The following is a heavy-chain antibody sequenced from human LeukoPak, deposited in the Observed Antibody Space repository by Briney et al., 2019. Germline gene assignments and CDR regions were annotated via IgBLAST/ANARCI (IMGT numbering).Heavy chain of an antibody. CDR3: ARGQKYYGMDV. J-gene: IGHJ6*02. CDR1: GFTVSSNY. CDR2: INSDGINR. Sequence: GGSLRLSCAASGFTVSSNYMSWVRQAPGKGLVWVSRINSDGINRTYADSVKGRFTISRDNAKNTLYLQMNSLSAEDTAVYYCARGQKYYGMDVWGQGTTVTVSS. V-gene: IGHV3-74*01.